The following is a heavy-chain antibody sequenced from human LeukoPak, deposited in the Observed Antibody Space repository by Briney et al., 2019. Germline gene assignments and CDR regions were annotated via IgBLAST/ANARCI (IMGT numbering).Heavy chain of an antibody. CDR1: GFTFSSYW. D-gene: IGHD3-3*01. CDR2: ISSSGSTI. J-gene: IGHJ6*02. CDR3: ARGRYDFWSGYIQPRTYYYGMDV. V-gene: IGHV3-48*04. Sequence: AGGSLRLSCAASGFTFSSYWMSWVRQAPGKGLEWVSYISSSGSTIYYADSVKGRFTISRDNAKNSLYLQMNSLRAEDTAVYYCARGRYDFWSGYIQPRTYYYGMDVWGQGTTVTVSS.